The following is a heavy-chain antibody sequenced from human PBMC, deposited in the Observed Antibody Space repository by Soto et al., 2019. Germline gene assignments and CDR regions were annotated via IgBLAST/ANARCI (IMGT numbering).Heavy chain of an antibody. V-gene: IGHV3-23*01. CDR3: AKDHFGLAD. D-gene: IGHD3-16*01. J-gene: IGHJ4*02. CDR2: ISSGGNT. CDR1: GFTFSNYA. Sequence: GGSLRLSCAASGFTFSNYAMTWVRQAPGKGLEWVSAISSGGNTYYTDSVKGRFTISRDNSKNTLYLQVNSLRAEDTALYYCAKDHFGLADWGQGTLVTVSS.